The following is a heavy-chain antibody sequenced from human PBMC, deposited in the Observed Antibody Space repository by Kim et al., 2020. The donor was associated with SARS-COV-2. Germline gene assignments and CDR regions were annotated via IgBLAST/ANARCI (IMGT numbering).Heavy chain of an antibody. D-gene: IGHD5-18*01. CDR2: ISGSGGST. J-gene: IGHJ4*02. Sequence: GGSLRLSCAASGFTFSSYAMSWVRQAPGKGLEWVSAISGSGGSTYYADSVKGRFTISRDNSKNTLYLQMNSLRAEDTAVYYCAKGPGYSYGQYYFDYWGQGTLVTVSS. V-gene: IGHV3-23*01. CDR3: AKGPGYSYGQYYFDY. CDR1: GFTFSSYA.